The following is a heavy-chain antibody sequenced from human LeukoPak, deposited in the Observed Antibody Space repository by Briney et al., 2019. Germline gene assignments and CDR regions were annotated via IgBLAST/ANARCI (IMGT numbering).Heavy chain of an antibody. CDR2: INPNSGGT. D-gene: IGHD2-2*01. J-gene: IGHJ5*02. CDR3: ARDRGSGVGVPAVLTNWFDP. V-gene: IGHV1-2*02. CDR1: GYTFTGYY. Sequence: GASVKVSCKASGYTFTGYYMHWVRQAPGQGLEWMGWINPNSGGTNYAQKFQGRVTMTRDTSISTAYMELSRLRSDDTAVYYCARDRGSGVGVPAVLTNWFDPWGRGTLVTVSS.